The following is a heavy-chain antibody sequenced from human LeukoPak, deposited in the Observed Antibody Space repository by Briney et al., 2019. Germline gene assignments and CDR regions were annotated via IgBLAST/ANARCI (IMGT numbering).Heavy chain of an antibody. V-gene: IGHV3-7*02. J-gene: IGHJ4*02. CDR3: ASVITMVRGALDY. CDR1: GFTFSNYW. D-gene: IGHD3-10*01. CDR2: IKQDASEK. Sequence: PGGSLRLSCAASGFTFSNYWMSWVRQAPGKGLEWVANIKQDASEKYYVDSVKGRFTISRDHAKNSLYLQLNSLRAEDTAVYYCASVITMVRGALDYWGQGTLVTVSS.